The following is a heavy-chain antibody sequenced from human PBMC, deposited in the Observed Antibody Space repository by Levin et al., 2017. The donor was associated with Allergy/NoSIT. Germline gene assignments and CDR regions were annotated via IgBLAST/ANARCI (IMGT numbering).Heavy chain of an antibody. CDR1: GFTFSSYG. CDR3: AKGAYYFDY. CDR2: ISYDGSNK. Sequence: PGESLKISCAASGFTFSSYGMHWVRQAPGKGLEWVAVISYDGSNKYYADSVKGRFTISRDNSKNTLYLQMNSLRAEDTAVYYCAKGAYYFDYWGQGTLVTVSS. J-gene: IGHJ4*02. V-gene: IGHV3-30*18.